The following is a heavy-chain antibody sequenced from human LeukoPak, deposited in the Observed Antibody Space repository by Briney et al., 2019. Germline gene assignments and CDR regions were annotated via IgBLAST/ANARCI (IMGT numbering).Heavy chain of an antibody. D-gene: IGHD6-19*01. J-gene: IGHJ4*02. CDR2: VYYSGTT. V-gene: IGHV4-39*07. Sequence: SETLSLTCSVSGDSISLGFYDWGWIRQPPVKALEWIGSVYYSGTTSYNPSRKSRVTISVDMSKNHFSLRLRSVTAADTAMYYCARGTLYRGWSYYLDFWGQGSQVTVSS. CDR3: ARGTLYRGWSYYLDF. CDR1: GDSISLGFYD.